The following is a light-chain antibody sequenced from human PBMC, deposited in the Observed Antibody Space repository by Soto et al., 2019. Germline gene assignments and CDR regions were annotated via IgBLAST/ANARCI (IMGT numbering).Light chain of an antibody. CDR3: QQYGSSQWT. J-gene: IGKJ1*01. Sequence: EIVLTQSPGTLSLSPGERATLSCRASQSLSSGYLAWYQQKPGQAPRLLISGASSRATGIPDRFSGSGSGTDFTLTISRLEPEDFAVYYCQQYGSSQWTFGQGTKVDIK. V-gene: IGKV3-20*01. CDR1: QSLSSGY. CDR2: GAS.